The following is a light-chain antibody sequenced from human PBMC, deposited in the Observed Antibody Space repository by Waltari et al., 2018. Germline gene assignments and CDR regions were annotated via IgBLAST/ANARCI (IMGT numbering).Light chain of an antibody. Sequence: QSVLSQPPSVSAAPGQRVTISCSGSSSTIENNYVSWYQQLPGTAPKLFIFDDNKRSSGLPDRFSGSKSGTSATLDITGLQTGDETDYYCGTWDTSLSAYVFGTGTKVTVL. CDR3: GTWDTSLSAYV. CDR1: SSTIENNY. J-gene: IGLJ1*01. V-gene: IGLV1-51*01. CDR2: DDN.